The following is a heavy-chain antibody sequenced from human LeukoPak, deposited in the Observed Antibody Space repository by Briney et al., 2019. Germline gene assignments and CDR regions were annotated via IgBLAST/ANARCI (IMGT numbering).Heavy chain of an antibody. CDR2: ISSSSSYI. D-gene: IGHD2-2*02. CDR3: ARDKDCSSTSCYTPNDY. J-gene: IGHJ4*02. CDR1: GFTFSSYS. V-gene: IGHV3-21*01. Sequence: GGSLRLSCAASGFTFSSYSMTWVRQAPGKGLEWVSSISSSSSYIYYADSVKGRFTISRDNAKNSLYLQMNSLRAEDTAVYYCARDKDCSSTSCYTPNDYWGQGTLVTVSS.